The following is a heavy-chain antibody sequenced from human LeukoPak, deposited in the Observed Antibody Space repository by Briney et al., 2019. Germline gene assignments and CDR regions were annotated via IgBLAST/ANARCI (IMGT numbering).Heavy chain of an antibody. CDR2: IYYSGST. D-gene: IGHD2-15*01. J-gene: IGHJ2*01. V-gene: IGHV4-39*01. Sequence: SETPSLTCTVSGGSISSSSYYWGWIRQPPGKGLEWIGSIYYSGSTYYNPSLTSRVTISVDTSKNQFSLKLSSVTAADTAVYYCARWMLPGDFDLWGRGTLVTVSS. CDR3: ARWMLPGDFDL. CDR1: GGSISSSSYY.